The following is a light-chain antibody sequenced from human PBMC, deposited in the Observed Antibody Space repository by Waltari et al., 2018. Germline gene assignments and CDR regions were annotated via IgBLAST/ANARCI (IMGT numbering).Light chain of an antibody. V-gene: IGKV1-17*03. CDR1: QDIANS. CDR2: GAS. Sequence: DIQMTQSPSAMSASVGDRVTITCRASQDIANSLAWFQQIPGKVPKLLIYGASTLQSGVPSRFSGSEAGTEFTLTVSSLQPEDFATYYCLQHRSYPWTFGQGTKVEIK. J-gene: IGKJ1*01. CDR3: LQHRSYPWT.